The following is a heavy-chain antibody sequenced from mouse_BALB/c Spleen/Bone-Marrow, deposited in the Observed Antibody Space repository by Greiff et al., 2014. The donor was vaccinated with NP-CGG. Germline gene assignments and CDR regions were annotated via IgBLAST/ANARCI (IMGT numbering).Heavy chain of an antibody. CDR2: IDPSDSET. Sequence: QVQLQQSGPQLVRPGASVKISCKASGYSFTSYWMHWVKQGPGQGLEWIGMIDPSDSETRLNQKFKDKATLTVDKTSSTAYMQLNSPASEDSAVYYCANLNGYLFDYWGQGTTLTVSS. CDR3: ANLNGYLFDY. D-gene: IGHD2-2*01. J-gene: IGHJ2*01. V-gene: IGHV1-74*01. CDR1: GYSFTSYW.